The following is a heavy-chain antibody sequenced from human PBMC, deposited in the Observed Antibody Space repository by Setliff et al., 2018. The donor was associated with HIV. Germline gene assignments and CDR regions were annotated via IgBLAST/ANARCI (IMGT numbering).Heavy chain of an antibody. Sequence: TSETLSLTCTVSGGSISSYYWSWIRQPPGKGLEWIGYIYTSGITNYNPSLKSRVTMSIDTSMNQFSLKLSSVTAADTAAYYCARTPPSVTTFHLDRSYYFDYWGQGTLVTVSS. V-gene: IGHV4-4*09. CDR3: ARTPPSVTTFHLDRSYYFDY. D-gene: IGHD4-4*01. CDR2: IYTSGIT. CDR1: GGSISSYY. J-gene: IGHJ4*02.